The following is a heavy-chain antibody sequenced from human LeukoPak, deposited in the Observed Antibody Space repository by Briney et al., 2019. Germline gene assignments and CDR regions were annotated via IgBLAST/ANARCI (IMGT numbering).Heavy chain of an antibody. CDR1: GYTFTGYY. CDR2: INPNSGGT. J-gene: IGHJ3*02. Sequence: ASVKVSCKASGYTFTGYYMHWVRQAPGQGLEWMGWINPNSGGTNYAQKFQGRVTMTRDTSISTAYMELSRLRSDDTAVYYCASPYSSSWYAAFDIWGQGTMATVSS. D-gene: IGHD6-13*01. V-gene: IGHV1-2*02. CDR3: ASPYSSSWYAAFDI.